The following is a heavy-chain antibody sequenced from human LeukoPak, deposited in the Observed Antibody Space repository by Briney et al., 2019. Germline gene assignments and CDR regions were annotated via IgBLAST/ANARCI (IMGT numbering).Heavy chain of an antibody. CDR1: GGTFSSYA. CDR3: ARDRTPQYYYDSSGFDY. J-gene: IGHJ4*02. V-gene: IGHV1-69*13. D-gene: IGHD3-22*01. CDR2: IIPIFGTA. Sequence: ASVKVSCKASGGTFSSYAISWVRQAPGQGLEWMGGIIPIFGTANYAQKFQGRATITADESTSTAYMELSSLRSEDTAVYYCARDRTPQYYYDSSGFDYWGQGTLVTVSS.